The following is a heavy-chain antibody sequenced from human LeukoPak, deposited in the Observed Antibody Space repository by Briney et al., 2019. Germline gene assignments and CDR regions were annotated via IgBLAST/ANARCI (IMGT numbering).Heavy chain of an antibody. CDR2: IYSGGTT. V-gene: IGHV3-53*01. CDR1: GFTFSSYS. CDR3: ARALLVRNGYNYSPNYFDY. J-gene: IGHJ4*02. D-gene: IGHD5-24*01. Sequence: GGSLRLSCAASGFTFSSYSMNWVRRAPGKGLQWVSVIYSGGTTYYADSVKGRFTISRDNSKNTLYLQMNSLRAEDTAVYYCARALLVRNGYNYSPNYFDYWGQGTLVTVSS.